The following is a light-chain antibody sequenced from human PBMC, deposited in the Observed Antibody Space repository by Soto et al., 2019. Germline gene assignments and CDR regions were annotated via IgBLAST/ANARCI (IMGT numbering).Light chain of an antibody. CDR1: QSVSSN. CDR2: GAS. Sequence: EIQVTPTPATLSVSPGERATLSCGASQSVSSNLAWYQQKPGQAPRLLIYGASTRATGIPARFSGSGSGTEFTLTISSLQSEDFAVYYCQQYNNWLWTFGQGTKVDIK. J-gene: IGKJ1*01. V-gene: IGKV3-15*01. CDR3: QQYNNWLWT.